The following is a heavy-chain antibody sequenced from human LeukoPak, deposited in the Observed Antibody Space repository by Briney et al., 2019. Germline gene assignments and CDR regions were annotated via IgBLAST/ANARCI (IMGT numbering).Heavy chain of an antibody. CDR1: GFTFGDYA. J-gene: IGHJ4*02. V-gene: IGHV3-23*01. D-gene: IGHD1-26*01. CDR3: AQWSRYFDY. CDR2: ITGSGGNT. Sequence: GRSLRLSCAASGFTFGDYAMNWVRQAPGKGLEWVSTITGSGGNTYYADSVKGRFTISRDNSKNTLYLQMNSLRAEDTALYFCAQWSRYFDYWGQGTLVTVSS.